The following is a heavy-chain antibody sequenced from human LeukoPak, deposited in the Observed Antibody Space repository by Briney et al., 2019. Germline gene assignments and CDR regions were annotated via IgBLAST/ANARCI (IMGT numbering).Heavy chain of an antibody. CDR3: ARDIPAARRRSWFDP. V-gene: IGHV4-34*01. J-gene: IGHJ5*02. Sequence: PSETLSLTCAVYGGSFSGYYWSWIRQPPGKGLEWTGEINHSGSTNYNPSLKSRVTISVDTSNNQFSLKLSSVTAADTAVYYCARDIPAARRRSWFDPWGQGTLVTVSS. CDR1: GGSFSGYY. CDR2: INHSGST. D-gene: IGHD2-2*01.